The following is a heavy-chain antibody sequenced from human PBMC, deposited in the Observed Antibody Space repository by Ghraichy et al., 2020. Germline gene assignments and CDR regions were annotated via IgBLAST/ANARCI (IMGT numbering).Heavy chain of an antibody. CDR3: ARQSVESSLSVTTWGKFPFSDTVDFDI. D-gene: IGHD4-17*01. CDR2: IYPGDSDT. V-gene: IGHV5-51*01. CDR1: GYSFTSYW. J-gene: IGHJ3*02. Sequence: GSLNISCKGSGYSFTSYWIGWVRQMPGKGLEWMGIIYPGDSDTRYSPSFQGQVTISADKSISTAYLQWSSLKASDTAMYYCARQSVESSLSVTTWGKFPFSDTVDFDIWGQGTMVTVSS.